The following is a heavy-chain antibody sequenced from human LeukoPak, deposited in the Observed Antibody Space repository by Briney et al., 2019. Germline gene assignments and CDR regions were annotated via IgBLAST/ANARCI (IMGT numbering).Heavy chain of an antibody. CDR2: INPSGGST. Sequence: ASVKVSCKASGYTFTSYYMHWVRQAPGQGLEWMGIINPSGGSTSYAQKFQGRVTMTMDTSTSTVYMELSSLRSEDTAVYYCARDHCSGGSCYPRFDYWGQGTLVTVSS. CDR1: GYTFTSYY. J-gene: IGHJ4*02. V-gene: IGHV1-46*01. CDR3: ARDHCSGGSCYPRFDY. D-gene: IGHD2-15*01.